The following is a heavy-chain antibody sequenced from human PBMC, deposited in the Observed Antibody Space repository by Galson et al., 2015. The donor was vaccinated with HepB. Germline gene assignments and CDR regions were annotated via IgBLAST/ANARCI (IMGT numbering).Heavy chain of an antibody. Sequence: SLRLSCAASGFTFSSYGMHWVRQAPGKGLEWVAVISYDGSNKYYADSVKGRFTISRDNSKNTLYLQMNSLRAEDTAVYYCAKDPGITMVRGAPDFDYWGQGTLVTVSS. CDR1: GFTFSSYG. CDR2: ISYDGSNK. D-gene: IGHD3-10*01. V-gene: IGHV3-30*18. CDR3: AKDPGITMVRGAPDFDY. J-gene: IGHJ4*02.